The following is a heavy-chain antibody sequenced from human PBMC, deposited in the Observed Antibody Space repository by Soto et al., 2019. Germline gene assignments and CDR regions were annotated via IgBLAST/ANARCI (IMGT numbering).Heavy chain of an antibody. CDR1: GFTFTNVA. D-gene: IGHD1-1*01. Sequence: PGGSLRLSCAASGFTFTNVAMTWVRQAPGKGLEWVSTITDSGGSTDYADSVKGRFTISRDNSKSTLYLQMYNLRADDTAVYYCAKLYWNPRYFDYWGQGARVTV. V-gene: IGHV3-23*01. CDR2: ITDSGGST. J-gene: IGHJ4*02. CDR3: AKLYWNPRYFDY.